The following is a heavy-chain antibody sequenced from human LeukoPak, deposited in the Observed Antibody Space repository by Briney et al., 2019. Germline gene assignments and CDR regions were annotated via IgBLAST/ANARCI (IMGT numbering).Heavy chain of an antibody. J-gene: IGHJ4*02. CDR3: GRSSGRGAVSPNVY. CDR2: MSGIGDTT. V-gene: IGHV3-23*01. D-gene: IGHD3-10*01. CDR1: GFTFKEYG. Sequence: KSGGSLRLSCAASGFTFKEYGMTWVRQAPGKGLEWVSGMSGIGDTTYYADSVKGRFTISRDNSKSTLYLQMNRLGVDDTAVYYCGRSSGRGAVSPNVYWGQGILVTVSS.